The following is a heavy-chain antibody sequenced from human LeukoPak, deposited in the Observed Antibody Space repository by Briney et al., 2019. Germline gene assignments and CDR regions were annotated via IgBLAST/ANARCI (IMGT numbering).Heavy chain of an antibody. CDR1: GFTLSSYW. Sequence: GGSLRLSCAASGFTLSSYWISWVRQAPGKGLEWVANIKQEGSDRYYVGSVKGRFTISRDNAKNSLYLQVNSPRVEDTAVYYCERGYAAGASGTYYFGYWG. CDR2: IKQEGSDR. D-gene: IGHD3-10*01. V-gene: IGHV3-7*04. J-gene: IGHJ4*01. CDR3: ERGYAAGASGTYYFGY.